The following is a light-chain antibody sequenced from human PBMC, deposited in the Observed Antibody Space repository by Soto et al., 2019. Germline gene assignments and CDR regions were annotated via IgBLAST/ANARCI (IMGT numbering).Light chain of an antibody. CDR3: QHYDQYPGT. J-gene: IGKJ1*01. Sequence: DIQMTQSHSTLSASVGDRVTIPCRASQSLSTWLAWYQRKPGKAPKLVIYDATILESGAPSRFSGSGSGTEFTLTISGLQPDDLATYYCQHYDQYPGTFGQGTKVDIK. CDR1: QSLSTW. V-gene: IGKV1-5*01. CDR2: DAT.